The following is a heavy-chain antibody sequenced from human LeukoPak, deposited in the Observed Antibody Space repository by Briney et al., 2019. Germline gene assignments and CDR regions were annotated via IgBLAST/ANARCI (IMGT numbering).Heavy chain of an antibody. CDR3: ARGFRGWYAEGFDY. CDR1: GFTFSRYW. D-gene: IGHD6-19*01. J-gene: IGHJ4*02. CDR2: IKQDGSEK. V-gene: IGHV3-7*01. Sequence: GGSLRLSCAASGFTFSRYWMSWVREAPGKGLEGVADIKQDGSEKYYVDSVKGRFTISRDSAKNSLYLQMNSLRAEDTAVYYCARGFRGWYAEGFDYWGQGTLVTVSS.